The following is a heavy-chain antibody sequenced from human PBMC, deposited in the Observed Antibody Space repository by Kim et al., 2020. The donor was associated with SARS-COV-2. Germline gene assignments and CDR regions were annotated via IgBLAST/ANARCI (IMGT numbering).Heavy chain of an antibody. Sequence: ASVKVSCKTSGDTFNYYVHWVRQAPGQGLEWMGIFNPSGGDTKYAQRFQGRLTMATDTSPNTVYMELRSLTSEDTAIYYCATSATRYAGNWFDPWGQGTLVTVSS. CDR2: FNPSGGDT. CDR1: GDTFNYY. CDR3: ATSATRYAGNWFDP. J-gene: IGHJ5*02. V-gene: IGHV1-46*02. D-gene: IGHD2-15*01.